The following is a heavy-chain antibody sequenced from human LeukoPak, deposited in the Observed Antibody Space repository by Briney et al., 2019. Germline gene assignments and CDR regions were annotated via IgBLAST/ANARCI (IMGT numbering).Heavy chain of an antibody. Sequence: GESLKISCKGSGYSFTSYWIGWVRQMSGKGLEWMGIIYPGDSDTRYSPSFQGQVTISADKSISTAYLQWSSLKASDTAMYYCARLPLRYFDWSYYYYGMDVWGQGTTVTVSS. V-gene: IGHV5-51*01. CDR1: GYSFTSYW. CDR3: ARLPLRYFDWSYYYYGMDV. J-gene: IGHJ6*02. CDR2: IYPGDSDT. D-gene: IGHD3-9*01.